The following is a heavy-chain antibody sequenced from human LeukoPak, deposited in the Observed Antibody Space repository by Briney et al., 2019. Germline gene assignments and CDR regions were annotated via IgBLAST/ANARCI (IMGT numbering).Heavy chain of an antibody. CDR3: ARVYLGSVAHCAMDV. V-gene: IGHV3-11*01. CDR2: SSSSGSTI. Sequence: GGSLRLSCAASGFTFSDYYMSWIRQAPGKGLEWVSYSSSSGSTIYYADSVKGRFTISRDNAKNSLYLQMNSLRVEDTALYYCARVYLGSVAHCAMDVWGKGTTVTVSS. J-gene: IGHJ6*03. CDR1: GFTFSDYY. D-gene: IGHD6-19*01.